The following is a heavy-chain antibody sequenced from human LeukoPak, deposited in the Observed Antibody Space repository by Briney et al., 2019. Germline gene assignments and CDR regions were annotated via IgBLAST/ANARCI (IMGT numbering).Heavy chain of an antibody. CDR2: INHSGST. V-gene: IGHV4-34*01. J-gene: IGHJ4*02. D-gene: IGHD6-13*01. CDR3: AAESSSAWFTGGDFDY. Sequence: PSETLSLTCAVYGGSFSGYYWSWIRQPPGKGLEWIGEINHSGSTNYNPSLKSRVTISVDTSKNQFSLKLSSVTAADTAVYYCAAESSSAWFTGGDFDYWGQGTLVTVSS. CDR1: GGSFSGYY.